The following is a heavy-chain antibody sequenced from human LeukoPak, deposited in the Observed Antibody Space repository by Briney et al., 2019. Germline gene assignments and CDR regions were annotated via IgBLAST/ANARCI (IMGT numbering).Heavy chain of an antibody. CDR3: ARVGSSSHFDY. CDR2: IYYSGST. Sequence: SGTLSLTCTVSGGSISSYYWSWIRQPPGRGLEWIGYIYYSGSTNYNPSLKSRVTISVDTSKNQFSLKLSSVTAADTAVYYCARVGSSSHFDYWGQGTLVTVSS. D-gene: IGHD6-6*01. J-gene: IGHJ4*02. V-gene: IGHV4-59*01. CDR1: GGSISSYY.